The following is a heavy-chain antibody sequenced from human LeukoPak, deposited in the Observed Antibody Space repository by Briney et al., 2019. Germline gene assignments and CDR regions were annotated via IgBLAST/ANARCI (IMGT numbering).Heavy chain of an antibody. J-gene: IGHJ6*02. D-gene: IGHD5-18*01. CDR2: ISAYNRNI. Sequence: ASVTVSCKASGYTFTNYGISWVRQAPGQGLEWMGWISAYNRNINYAQKLQGRVTMTTDTSTSTAYMELRSLRSDDTAVYYCARESRGYRYGYFYYYDMDVWGQGTTVTVSS. CDR3: ARESRGYRYGYFYYYDMDV. CDR1: GYTFTNYG. V-gene: IGHV1-18*01.